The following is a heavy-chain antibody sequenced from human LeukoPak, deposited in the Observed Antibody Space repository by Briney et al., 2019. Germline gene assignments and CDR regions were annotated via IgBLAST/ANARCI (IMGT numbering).Heavy chain of an antibody. J-gene: IGHJ3*02. CDR1: GFTLSSYS. Sequence: GVSLRLSCAASGFTLSSYSMNWVRQAPGKGLEWVSSISSSSSYIYYADSVKGRFTISRDNAKNSLYLQMNSLRAEDTAVYYCARDQRRSAFDIWGQGTMVTVSS. V-gene: IGHV3-21*01. CDR3: ARDQRRSAFDI. CDR2: ISSSSSYI.